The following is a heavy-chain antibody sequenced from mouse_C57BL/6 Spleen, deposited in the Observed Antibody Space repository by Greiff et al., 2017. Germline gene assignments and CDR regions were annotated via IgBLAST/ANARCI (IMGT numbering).Heavy chain of an antibody. Sequence: VQLQESGAELVRPGASVTLSCKASGYTFTDYEMHWVKQTPVHGLEWIGAIDPETGGTAYNQKFKGKAILTADKSSSTAYMELRSLTSEDSAVYYCTNHITTVVGHAMDYWGQGTSVTVSS. CDR2: IDPETGGT. J-gene: IGHJ4*01. CDR3: TNHITTVVGHAMDY. CDR1: GYTFTDYE. D-gene: IGHD1-1*01. V-gene: IGHV1-15*01.